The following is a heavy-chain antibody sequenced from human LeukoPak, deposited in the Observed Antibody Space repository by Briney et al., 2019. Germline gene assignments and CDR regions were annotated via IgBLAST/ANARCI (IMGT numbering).Heavy chain of an antibody. V-gene: IGHV3-11*01. Sequence: GGSLRLSCAASGFTFSDYYMSWIRQAPGKGLEWVSYISSSGSTIFYADSVKGRFTISRDNAKNSLYLQINSLRAEDTAVYYGARDGAGFLEWLLYTRHYYYYGMDVWGQGTTVTVSS. CDR2: ISSSGSTI. D-gene: IGHD3-3*01. J-gene: IGHJ6*02. CDR3: ARDGAGFLEWLLYTRHYYYYGMDV. CDR1: GFTFSDYY.